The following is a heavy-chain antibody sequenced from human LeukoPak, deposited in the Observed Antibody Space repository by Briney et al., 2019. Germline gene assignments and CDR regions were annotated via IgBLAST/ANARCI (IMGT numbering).Heavy chain of an antibody. CDR1: GYTFTGYY. CDR3: ARIGEWLATTDAFDI. D-gene: IGHD3-3*01. J-gene: IGHJ3*02. CDR2: INPNSGGT. V-gene: IGHV1-2*02. Sequence: ASVKVSCKASGYTFTGYYMHWVRQAPGQGLEWIGWINPNSGGTNYAQKFQGRVTMTRDTSISTAYMELSRLRSDDTAVYYCARIGEWLATTDAFDIWGQGTMVTVSS.